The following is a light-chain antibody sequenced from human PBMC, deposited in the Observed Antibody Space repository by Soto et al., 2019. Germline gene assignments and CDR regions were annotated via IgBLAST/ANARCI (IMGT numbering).Light chain of an antibody. CDR2: DAS. Sequence: VLTQSPATLSLSPGERATLSCRASQSVGRNLAWYQQKPGQAPGLLIYDASKRATGIPARFSASGSGTDFTPTTSSLEPEDSAVYYCQQWSKGPSLTFGGGTKVDIK. CDR3: QQWSKGPSLT. V-gene: IGKV3-11*01. CDR1: QSVGRN. J-gene: IGKJ4*01.